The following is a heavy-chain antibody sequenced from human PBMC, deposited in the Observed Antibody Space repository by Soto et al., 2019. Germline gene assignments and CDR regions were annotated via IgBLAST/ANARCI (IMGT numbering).Heavy chain of an antibody. CDR2: IRTKARSYTT. Sequence: EVQLVESGGGLVQPGGSLRLSCVVSGFTFSDHYMDWVRQAPGKGLEWVGRIRTKARSYTTEYAASVMGRFTISRDDSKNSLFLQKNSLRTEDTAVYYRARNPGGAPGGEYCDYWGQGTLVTVSS. J-gene: IGHJ4*02. V-gene: IGHV3-72*01. D-gene: IGHD3-16*01. CDR3: ARNPGGAPGGEYCDY. CDR1: GFTFSDHY.